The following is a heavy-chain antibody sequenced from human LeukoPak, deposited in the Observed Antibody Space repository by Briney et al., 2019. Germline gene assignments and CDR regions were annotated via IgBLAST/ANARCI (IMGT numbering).Heavy chain of an antibody. CDR3: ARSTAYYYGSGRPYYYYYMVV. D-gene: IGHD3-10*01. J-gene: IGHJ6*03. CDR1: GYSISSGYY. Sequence: SETLSLTCTVSGYSISSGYYWGWIRPPPGKGLEWIGSINHTGSTHFNPSLKRRVTISVDTSKNQFSLKLSSVTAADTAVYYCARSTAYYYGSGRPYYYYYMVVWGKGTTVTISS. CDR2: INHTGST. V-gene: IGHV4-38-2*02.